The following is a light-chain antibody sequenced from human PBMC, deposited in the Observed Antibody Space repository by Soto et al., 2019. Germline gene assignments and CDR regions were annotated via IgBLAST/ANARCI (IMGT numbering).Light chain of an antibody. Sequence: DIVLTQSPATLSLSPGERATLSCRASQSVSSYLAWYQQKPGQAPRLLIYDASNRATGIPARFSGSGSGTDFTLTISSLEPEDFAIYYVQQRSGWYTFGQGTKLEIK. V-gene: IGKV3-11*01. J-gene: IGKJ2*01. CDR1: QSVSSY. CDR2: DAS. CDR3: QQRSGWYT.